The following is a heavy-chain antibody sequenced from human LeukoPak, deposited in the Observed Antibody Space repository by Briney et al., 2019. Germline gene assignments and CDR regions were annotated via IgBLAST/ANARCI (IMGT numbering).Heavy chain of an antibody. V-gene: IGHV3-11*01. CDR1: GFTFSDYY. CDR3: ARDLDVGARGYYFDY. Sequence: GGSLRLSCAASGFTFSDYYMSWLRQAPGKGLEWVSYISSSGSTIYYADSVKGRFTISRDNAKNSLYLQMNSLRAEDTAVYYCARDLDVGARGYYFDYWGQGTLVTVSS. J-gene: IGHJ4*02. CDR2: ISSSGSTI. D-gene: IGHD1-26*01.